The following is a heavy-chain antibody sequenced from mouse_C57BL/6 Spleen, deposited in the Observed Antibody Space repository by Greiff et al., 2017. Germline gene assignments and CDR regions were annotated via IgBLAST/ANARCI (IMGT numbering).Heavy chain of an antibody. CDR1: GFTFSSYA. J-gene: IGHJ3*01. V-gene: IGHV5-4*01. CDR2: ISDGGSYT. CDR3: ARCLTAVFDY. Sequence: EVQVVASGGGLVKPGGSLTLSCAASGFTFSSYAMSCVRQTPETRLEWVATISDGGSYTYYPDNVKGRFTISRENAKNNLYLQMSHLKSEDTAMYYCARCLTAVFDYWGQGTLVTVSA. D-gene: IGHD4-1*01.